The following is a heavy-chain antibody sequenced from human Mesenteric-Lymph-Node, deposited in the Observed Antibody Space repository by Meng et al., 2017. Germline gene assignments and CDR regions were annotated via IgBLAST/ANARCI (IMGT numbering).Heavy chain of an antibody. V-gene: IGHV3-21*01. D-gene: IGHD3-10*01. J-gene: IGHJ3*02. Sequence: GGSLRLSCAASGFSFSSYSMNWVHQAPGKGLEWVSSISSSSTYIYYADSVKGRFTISRDNAKNSLSLQMNSLRAEDTALYYCARESGTTMVRGVYKGAIDIWGQGTMVTVSS. CDR2: ISSSSTYI. CDR3: ARESGTTMVRGVYKGAIDI. CDR1: GFSFSSYS.